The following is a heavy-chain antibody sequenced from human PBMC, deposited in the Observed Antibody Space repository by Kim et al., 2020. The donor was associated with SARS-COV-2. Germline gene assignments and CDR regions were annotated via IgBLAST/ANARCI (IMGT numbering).Heavy chain of an antibody. D-gene: IGHD3-16*01. CDR2: INEDGSAK. CDR3: VRDPAYGAVDY. V-gene: IGHV3-7*01. Sequence: GGSLRLSCAASGFRFSSSWMSWVRQPPGKGFEWVAQINEDGSAKNFVGSVQGRFTISRDNAKNSVYLQMNSLRVEDTAVYYCVRDPAYGAVDYWGQGTLGTVSS. CDR1: GFRFSSSW. J-gene: IGHJ4*02.